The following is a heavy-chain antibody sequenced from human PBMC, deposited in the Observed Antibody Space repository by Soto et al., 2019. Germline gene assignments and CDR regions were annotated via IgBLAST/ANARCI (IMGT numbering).Heavy chain of an antibody. CDR3: ARDSDFWSGYYPDGYYYGMDV. CDR1: GYTFTSYG. V-gene: IGHV1-18*01. D-gene: IGHD3-3*01. J-gene: IGHJ6*02. CDR2: ISAYNGNT. Sequence: ASVKVSCKASGYTFTSYGISWVRQAPGQGLEWMGWISAYNGNTNYAQKLQGRVTMTTDTSTSTAYMELRSLRSDDTAVYYCARDSDFWSGYYPDGYYYGMDVWGQGTTVTVSS.